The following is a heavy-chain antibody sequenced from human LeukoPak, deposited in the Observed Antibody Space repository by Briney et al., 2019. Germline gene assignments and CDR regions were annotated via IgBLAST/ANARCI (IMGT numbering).Heavy chain of an antibody. Sequence: GGSLRLSCAASGFTFDDYAMHWVRQAPGKGLEWVSGISWSSGSIGYADSVKGRFTISRDNAKNSLYLQMNSLRAEDTALYYCAKDSSLGYYGSGSYYNQWGQGTLVTVSS. J-gene: IGHJ4*02. CDR2: ISWSSGSI. CDR3: AKDSSLGYYGSGSYYNQ. V-gene: IGHV3-9*01. CDR1: GFTFDDYA. D-gene: IGHD3-10*01.